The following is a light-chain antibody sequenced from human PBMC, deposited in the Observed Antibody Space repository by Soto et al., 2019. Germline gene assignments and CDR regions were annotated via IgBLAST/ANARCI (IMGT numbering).Light chain of an antibody. CDR1: QSVSSN. J-gene: IGKJ4*01. CDR3: QQYDNWPLT. Sequence: IVMTQSPVTLSVSPGEIATLSCRASQSVSSNLAWYQQRPGQAPRLLMYAASTPATGIPARFSGSGSGTEFSLTISGLQSEDFVVYFCQQYDNWPLTFGGGTNVEMK. V-gene: IGKV3-15*01. CDR2: AAS.